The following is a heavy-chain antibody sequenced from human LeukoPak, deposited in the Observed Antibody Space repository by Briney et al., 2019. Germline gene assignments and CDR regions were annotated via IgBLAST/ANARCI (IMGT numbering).Heavy chain of an antibody. Sequence: TGGCLRLSCAAAGFTFSSSGISWARQAPGKGLEWVSAISGSGGSTYYADSVKGRFSISRDNSKNSLYLQMNSLRTEDTALSYCEKDMRSSRGPGDWYFDLWGRGTLVTVSS. D-gene: IGHD2-15*01. V-gene: IGHV3-43*02. CDR2: ISGSGGST. CDR3: EKDMRSSRGPGDWYFDL. J-gene: IGHJ2*01. CDR1: GFTFSSSG.